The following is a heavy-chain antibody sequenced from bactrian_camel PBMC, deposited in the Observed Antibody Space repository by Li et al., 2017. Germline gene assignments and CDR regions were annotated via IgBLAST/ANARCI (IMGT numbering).Heavy chain of an antibody. CDR2: IATGSGNT. D-gene: IGHD4*01. CDR3: VMRSPTIAFWSPYY. V-gene: IGHV3S1*01. Sequence: HVQLVESGGGSVQAGGSLRLSCAASGYTYNRNCMAWFRQAPGKEREGVARIATGSGNTYYADSEKGRFTISRNNAGNTVYLQMNSLNAEDTGMYYCVMRSPTIAFWSPYYWGQGTQVTVS. CDR1: GYTYNRNC. J-gene: IGHJ4*01.